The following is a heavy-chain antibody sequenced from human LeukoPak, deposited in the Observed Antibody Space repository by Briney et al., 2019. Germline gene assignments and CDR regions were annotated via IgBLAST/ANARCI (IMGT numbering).Heavy chain of an antibody. CDR2: INPSGGST. V-gene: IGHV1-46*01. CDR1: GYTFTSYY. Sequence: GASVKVSCKASGYTFTSYYVHWVRQAPGQGLEWMGIINPSGGSTTYAQNFQGRITMTRDTSTSTVYMELSSLRSEDTAVYYCARVRFSSDWYIAFDMWGQGTMVTVSS. J-gene: IGHJ3*02. CDR3: ARVRFSSDWYIAFDM. D-gene: IGHD6-19*01.